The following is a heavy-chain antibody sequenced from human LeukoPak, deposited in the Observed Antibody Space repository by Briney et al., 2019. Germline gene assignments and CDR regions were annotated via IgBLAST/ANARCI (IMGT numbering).Heavy chain of an antibody. D-gene: IGHD1-26*01. Sequence: TGGSLRLSCAVSGFTFSSYGMHWVRQAPGKGLEWVAVISYDGSNKYYADSVKGRFTISRDKSKNTLYLQMNSLRAEHTAVYYCAKDLLGGDSGSYYEVGELGMDVWGQGTTVTVSS. V-gene: IGHV3-30*18. CDR3: AKDLLGGDSGSYYEVGELGMDV. J-gene: IGHJ6*02. CDR1: GFTFSSYG. CDR2: ISYDGSNK.